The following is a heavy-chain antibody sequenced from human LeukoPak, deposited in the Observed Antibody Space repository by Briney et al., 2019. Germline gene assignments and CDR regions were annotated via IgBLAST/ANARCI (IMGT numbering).Heavy chain of an antibody. CDR3: ARVGVVVPAAMDY. D-gene: IGHD2-2*01. J-gene: IGHJ4*02. V-gene: IGHV3-33*01. Sequence: PGRSLRLSCAASGFTFSSYGMHWVRQAPGKGLEWGAVIWYDGSNKYYADSVKGRFTISRDNSKNTLYLQMTSLRAEDTAVYYCARVGVVVPAAMDYWGQGTLVTVSS. CDR1: GFTFSSYG. CDR2: IWYDGSNK.